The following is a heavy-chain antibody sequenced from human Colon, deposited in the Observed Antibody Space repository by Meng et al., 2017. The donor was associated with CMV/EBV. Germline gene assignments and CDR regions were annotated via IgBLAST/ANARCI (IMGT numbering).Heavy chain of an antibody. V-gene: IGHV1-69*02. CDR2: IIPILGIA. D-gene: IGHD6-19*01. Sequence: SVKVSCKASGGTFSSYTISWVRQAPGQGLEWMGRIIPILGIANYAQKFQGRVTITADKSTNTVYMELSSLRSEDTAMYYCARRQEDSSGYFFDWGQGTMVTVSS. J-gene: IGHJ4*02. CDR3: ARRQEDSSGYFFD. CDR1: GGTFSSYT.